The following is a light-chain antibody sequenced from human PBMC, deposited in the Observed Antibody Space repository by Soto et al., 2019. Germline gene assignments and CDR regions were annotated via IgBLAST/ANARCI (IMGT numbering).Light chain of an antibody. J-gene: IGKJ3*01. CDR1: QSINSW. Sequence: DIQMTQSPSTLSASVGDRVTITCRASQSINSWLAWHQQKPGKAPRLLIYRASSLEGGVPSRFNGSGSGAEFTLTISSLQPDDFATYYCQHYDSYSGTFGPGTKADIK. CDR2: RAS. V-gene: IGKV1-5*03. CDR3: QHYDSYSGT.